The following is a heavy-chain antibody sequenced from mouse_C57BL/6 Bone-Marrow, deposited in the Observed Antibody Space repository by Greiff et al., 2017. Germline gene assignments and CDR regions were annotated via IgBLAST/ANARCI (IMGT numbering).Heavy chain of an antibody. CDR3: ARNYYGNYPFAY. V-gene: IGHV1-64*01. CDR2: IHPNSGST. Sequence: QVQLQQPGAELVKPGASVKLSCKASGYTFTSYWMHWVKQRPGQGLEWIGMIHPNSGSTNYNAKFKSKATLTVDKSSSTAYMQLSSLTSEDSAVYYCARNYYGNYPFAYWGQGTLVTVSA. CDR1: GYTFTSYW. J-gene: IGHJ3*01. D-gene: IGHD2-1*01.